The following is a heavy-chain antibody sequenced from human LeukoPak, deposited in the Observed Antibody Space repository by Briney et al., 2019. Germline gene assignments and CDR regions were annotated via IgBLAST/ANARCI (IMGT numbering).Heavy chain of an antibody. J-gene: IGHJ4*02. D-gene: IGHD3-22*01. Sequence: SETLSLTCTVSGGSINNYYWSWIRQSPGKGLEWIGYIYDSGYTNYNPSLKSRVIISLDRSKNQFSLKLSSVTAADTAVYYCARAILYYDSSGYIDYWGQGTLVTVSS. CDR3: ARAILYYDSSGYIDY. CDR2: IYDSGYT. V-gene: IGHV4-59*12. CDR1: GGSINNYY.